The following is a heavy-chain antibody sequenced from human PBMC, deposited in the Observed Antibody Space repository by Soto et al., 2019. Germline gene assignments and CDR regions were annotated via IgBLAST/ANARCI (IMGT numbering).Heavy chain of an antibody. D-gene: IGHD6-19*01. V-gene: IGHV1-46*01. Sequence: QVQLVQSGAEVKKPGASVKVSCKASGYTFTSYYMHWARQAPGQGLEWMGIINPSGGSTSYAQKFQGRVTMTRDTSTSTVYMELSSLRSEDTAVYYCARSPEGSGWDNWFDPWGQGTLVTVSS. CDR2: INPSGGST. CDR3: ARSPEGSGWDNWFDP. J-gene: IGHJ5*02. CDR1: GYTFTSYY.